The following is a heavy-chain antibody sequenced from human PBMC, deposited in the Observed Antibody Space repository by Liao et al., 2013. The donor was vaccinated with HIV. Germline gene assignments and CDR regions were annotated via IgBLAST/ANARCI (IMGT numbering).Heavy chain of an antibody. CDR1: GASSVLIT. CDR2: INHRGTA. Sequence: QVQLQQWGAGLLQPSETLSLTCAVYGASSVLITGAGSASPPGTGLEWIAEINHRGTANYNPSLKSRVTISVDTSKNQFSLKVTSVTAADTAVYFCAGRHEARGFFDLWGRGTLVTVSS. D-gene: IGHD3-10*01. CDR3: AGRHEARGFFDL. V-gene: IGHV4-34*02. J-gene: IGHJ2*01.